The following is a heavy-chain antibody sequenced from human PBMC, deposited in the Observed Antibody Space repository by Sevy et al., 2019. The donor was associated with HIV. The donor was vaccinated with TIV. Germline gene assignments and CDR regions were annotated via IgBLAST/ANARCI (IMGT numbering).Heavy chain of an antibody. D-gene: IGHD1-26*01. V-gene: IGHV4-59*08. Sequence: SETLSLTCTVSGGSITSLYWNWIRQPPGKGLEWIANIYYNGHINYNPSLKSRVTLLLDTSKNQFSVRLSSVTAADTAMYYCAGENAWGRGYSWGQGTLVTVSS. CDR3: AGENAWGRGYS. CDR1: GGSITSLY. CDR2: IYYNGHI. J-gene: IGHJ4*02.